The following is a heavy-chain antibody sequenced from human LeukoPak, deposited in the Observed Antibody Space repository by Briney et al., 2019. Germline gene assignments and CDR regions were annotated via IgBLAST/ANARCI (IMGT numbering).Heavy chain of an antibody. CDR2: IYYSGST. CDR3: ARDHPVVRGVIAQYYYYYMDV. D-gene: IGHD3-10*01. V-gene: IGHV4-39*07. J-gene: IGHJ6*03. Sequence: PSETLSLTCTVSGGSISSSSYYWGWIRQPPGKGLEWIGSIYYSGSTYYNPSLKSRVTISVDTFKNQFSLKLSSVTAADTAVYYCARDHPVVRGVIAQYYYYYMDVWGKGTTVTVSS. CDR1: GGSISSSSYY.